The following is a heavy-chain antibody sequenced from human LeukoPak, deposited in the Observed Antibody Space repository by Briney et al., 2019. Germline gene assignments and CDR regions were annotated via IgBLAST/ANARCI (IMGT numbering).Heavy chain of an antibody. D-gene: IGHD3-10*01. CDR1: GYTFTSYG. CDR3: ARGKLLWFGELFGY. CDR2: ISAYNGNT. V-gene: IGHV1-18*01. J-gene: IGHJ4*02. Sequence: ASVKVSCKASGYTFTSYGISWVRQAPGQGLEWMGWISAYNGNTNYAQKLQGRVTMTTDTSTSTAYMELRSLRSEDTAVYYCARGKLLWFGELFGYWGQGTLVTVSS.